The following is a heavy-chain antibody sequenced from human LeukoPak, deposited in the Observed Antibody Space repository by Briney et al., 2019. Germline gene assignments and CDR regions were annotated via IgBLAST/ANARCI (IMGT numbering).Heavy chain of an antibody. CDR1: GFTFSSYG. J-gene: IGHJ4*02. CDR3: AKVDTAMVTGFAY. D-gene: IGHD5-18*01. V-gene: IGHV3-33*06. CDR2: ICYDGSNK. Sequence: GGSLRLSCAASGFTFSSYGMHWGRQAPRKGLEWVAVICYDGSNKYYAHSVKGRFTISRDNSKNPLYLQMNSLRAEDRAVYYCAKVDTAMVTGFAYWGQGTLVTVSS.